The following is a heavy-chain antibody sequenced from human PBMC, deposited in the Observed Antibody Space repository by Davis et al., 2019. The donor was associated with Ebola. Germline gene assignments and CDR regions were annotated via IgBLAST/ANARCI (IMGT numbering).Heavy chain of an antibody. D-gene: IGHD3-10*01. J-gene: IGHJ3*02. Sequence: SGPTLVKPTQTLTLTCTFSGFSLRTSGMCVSWIRQPPGKALEWLALIYWDDDKRYSPSLQSRLTITKDTSKNQVVLTMTNMDPVDTATYYCAHMSAWFGDIWGQGTMVTVSS. CDR1: GFSLRTSGMC. V-gene: IGHV2-5*08. CDR2: IYWDDDK. CDR3: AHMSAWFGDI.